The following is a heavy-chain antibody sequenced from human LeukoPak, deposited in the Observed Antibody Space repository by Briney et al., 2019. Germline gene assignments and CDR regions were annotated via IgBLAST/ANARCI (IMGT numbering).Heavy chain of an antibody. V-gene: IGHV3-48*03. J-gene: IGHJ4*02. CDR1: GFTFSSYE. CDR3: ARDHNGPYTFDY. CDR2: ISGSGGSI. D-gene: IGHD2-2*02. Sequence: GGSLRLSCAASGFTFSSYEMNWVRQAPGKGLEWVSSISGSGGSIYYADSVKGRFTISRDNAKNSLSLQMNSLRVEDTAVYYCARDHNGPYTFDYWGQGTLVTVSS.